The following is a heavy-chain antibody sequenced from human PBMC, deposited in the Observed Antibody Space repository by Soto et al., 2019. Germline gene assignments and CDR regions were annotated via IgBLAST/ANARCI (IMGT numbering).Heavy chain of an antibody. CDR1: GGSVTSDEDY. Sequence: SETLSLTCTVSGGSVTSDEDYWGWIRQSPGKGLEWIGYISNSGSTGYNPSLKTRLSMSVDRSKNQFTLRLTSVTAADTAVYFCATESGSTYGYFDYWGQGTQVTVSS. CDR2: ISNSGST. D-gene: IGHD5-18*01. CDR3: ATESGSTYGYFDY. J-gene: IGHJ4*02. V-gene: IGHV4-30-4*01.